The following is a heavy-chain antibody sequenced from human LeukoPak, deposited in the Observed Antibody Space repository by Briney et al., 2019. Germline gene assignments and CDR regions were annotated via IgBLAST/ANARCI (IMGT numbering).Heavy chain of an antibody. J-gene: IGHJ4*02. CDR2: ISYDGSNK. CDR1: GFTFSSYA. CDR3: ARQRLPFCSSASCSALYY. V-gene: IGHV3-30-3*01. D-gene: IGHD2-2*01. Sequence: GRSLRLSCAASGFTFSSYAMHWVRQAPGKGLEWVAVISYDGSNKYYADSVKGRFTISRDNSKNTLYLQMDSLIPDDTAVYFCARQRLPFCSSASCSALYYWGQGALVTVSS.